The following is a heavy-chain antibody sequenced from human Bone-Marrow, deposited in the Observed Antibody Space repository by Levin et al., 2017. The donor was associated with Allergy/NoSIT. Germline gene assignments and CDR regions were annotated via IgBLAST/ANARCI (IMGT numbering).Heavy chain of an antibody. D-gene: IGHD1-7*01. CDR2: INGYNGNT. J-gene: IGHJ5*01. CDR1: GYTFTSYG. Sequence: GASVKVSCTASGYTFTSYGISWVRQAPGQGLEWMGWINGYNGNTYYAQNVQGRVTMTTDTSTKTAYMELRSLRFDDTAVYYCARDMRELNWFDSWGQGTLVTVSS. V-gene: IGHV1-18*01. CDR3: ARDMRELNWFDS.